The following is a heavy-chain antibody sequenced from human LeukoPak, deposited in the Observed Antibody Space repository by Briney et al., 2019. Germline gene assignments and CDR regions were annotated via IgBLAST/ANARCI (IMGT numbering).Heavy chain of an antibody. V-gene: IGHV3-23*01. Sequence: GGSLRLSCAASGFTFSTYDMTWVRQAPGKGLEWVSTISGASIRGSGGKTYYADSVKGRFTISRDNSKNTLYLQMNSLTVEDTAIYFCVRERIYYSDLAYKERENFDPWGRGTLVTVSS. CDR1: GFTFSTYD. CDR2: ISGASIRGSGGKT. D-gene: IGHD1-26*01. J-gene: IGHJ5*02. CDR3: VRERIYYSDLAYKERENFDP.